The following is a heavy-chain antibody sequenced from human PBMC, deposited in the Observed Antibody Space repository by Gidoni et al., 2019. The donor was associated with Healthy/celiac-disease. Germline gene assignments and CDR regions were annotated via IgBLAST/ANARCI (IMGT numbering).Heavy chain of an antibody. D-gene: IGHD5-18*01. CDR3: AKGDTAMARYYYYGMDV. CDR1: AFTFDDYA. CDR2: ISWNSGSI. Sequence: EVQLVESGGGLVQPDRSLRLSCAASAFTFDDYAMHWVRQAPGKGLEWVSGISWNSGSIGYADSVKGRFTISRDNAKNSLYLQMNSLRAEDTALYYCAKGDTAMARYYYYGMDVWGQGTTVTVSS. V-gene: IGHV3-9*01. J-gene: IGHJ6*02.